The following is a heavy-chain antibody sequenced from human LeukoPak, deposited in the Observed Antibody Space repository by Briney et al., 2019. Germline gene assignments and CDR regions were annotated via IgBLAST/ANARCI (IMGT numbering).Heavy chain of an antibody. V-gene: IGHV1-2*02. J-gene: IGHJ4*02. Sequence: ASVKVSCKVSGYTFIGYHIHWVRQAPGQGLEWMGWINPNSGGTSDAQKFQGRITITRDTSISTVYVELSRLRSDDTAVYYCARGDSGYGYWGQGTLVTVSS. CDR3: ARGDSGYGY. CDR1: GYTFIGYH. D-gene: IGHD5-12*01. CDR2: INPNSGGT.